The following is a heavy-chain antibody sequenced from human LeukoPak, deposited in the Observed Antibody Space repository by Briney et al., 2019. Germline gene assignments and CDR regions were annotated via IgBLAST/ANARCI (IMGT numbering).Heavy chain of an antibody. J-gene: IGHJ4*02. V-gene: IGHV4-39*01. Sequence: SETLSLTCTVSGDSINSSTYSWGWIRQPPGKGLEYIGSIYHSGNTYYNPSLESRVIISVDTSKNQFSLKLTSVTAADTAVYYCAAALDYWGQGTLVTVSS. CDR1: GDSINSSTYS. CDR3: AAALDY. D-gene: IGHD2-15*01. CDR2: IYHSGNT.